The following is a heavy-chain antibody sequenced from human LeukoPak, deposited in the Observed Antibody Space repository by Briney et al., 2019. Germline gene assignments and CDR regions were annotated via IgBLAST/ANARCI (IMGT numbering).Heavy chain of an antibody. D-gene: IGHD2-8*02. V-gene: IGHV1-69*13. CDR2: IIPIFGTA. CDR1: GGTFSSYV. Sequence: SVKVSCKASGGTFSSYVISWVRQAPGQGLEWMGGIIPIFGTASYAQKFQGRVTITADESTSTAYMELSSLRSEDTAVYYCARERAVAPGGDYYGMDVWGKGTTVTVSS. CDR3: ARERAVAPGGDYYGMDV. J-gene: IGHJ6*04.